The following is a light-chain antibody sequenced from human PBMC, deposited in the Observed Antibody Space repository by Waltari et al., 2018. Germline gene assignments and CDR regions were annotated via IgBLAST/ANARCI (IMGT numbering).Light chain of an antibody. Sequence: EIVLTQSPGTLSLSPGERATISCRASQSVSSSYLAWYQQKPGQAPRLLIYGASTRATGIPDRFSGSGSGTDFTLTISRLEPEDFAVYYCLQYGSSPRTFGQGTKVEIK. CDR2: GAS. V-gene: IGKV3-20*01. CDR1: QSVSSSY. CDR3: LQYGSSPRT. J-gene: IGKJ1*01.